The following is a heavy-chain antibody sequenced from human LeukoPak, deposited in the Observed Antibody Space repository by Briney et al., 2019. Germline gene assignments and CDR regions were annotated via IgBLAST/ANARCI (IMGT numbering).Heavy chain of an antibody. V-gene: IGHV1-18*01. CDR2: ISAYNGNT. CDR1: GYTFTSYG. J-gene: IGHJ6*02. CDR3: ARDGGYSSSWYTARYYYGMDV. Sequence: ASVKVSCKASGYTFTSYGIGWVRQAPGQGLEWMGWISAYNGNTNYAQKLQGRVTMTTDTSTSTVYMELRSLRSDDTAVYYCARDGGYSSSWYTARYYYGMDVWGQGTTVTVSS. D-gene: IGHD6-13*01.